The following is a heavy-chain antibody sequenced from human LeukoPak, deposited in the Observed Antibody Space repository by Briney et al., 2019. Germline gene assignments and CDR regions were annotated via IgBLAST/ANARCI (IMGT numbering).Heavy chain of an antibody. CDR1: AGSISSSGYY. CDR2: ISYSGNT. D-gene: IGHD3-22*01. Sequence: PSETLSLTCTVSAGSISSSGYYWGWIRQSPGKGLEWIGRISYSGNTYYNPSLKSRVTISVDTSKNHFSLRLSSVTAADTAVYYCARLTHSYYSDTSGYYPYYYMAVWGKGTRVTVSS. CDR3: ARLTHSYYSDTSGYYPYYYMAV. V-gene: IGHV4-39*02. J-gene: IGHJ6*03.